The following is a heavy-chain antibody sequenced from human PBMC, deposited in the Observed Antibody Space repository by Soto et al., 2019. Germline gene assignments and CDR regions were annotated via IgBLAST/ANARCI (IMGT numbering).Heavy chain of an antibody. CDR1: GGSISSSSYY. V-gene: IGHV4-39*01. Sequence: SETLCLTCTVSGGSISSSSYYSGWIRQPPGKGLEWIGSIYYSGSTYYNPSLKSRVTISVDTSKNQFSLKLSSVTAADTAVYYCARLVYDSSGYRPGWGQGTLVTVSS. CDR3: ARLVYDSSGYRPG. J-gene: IGHJ4*02. D-gene: IGHD3-22*01. CDR2: IYYSGST.